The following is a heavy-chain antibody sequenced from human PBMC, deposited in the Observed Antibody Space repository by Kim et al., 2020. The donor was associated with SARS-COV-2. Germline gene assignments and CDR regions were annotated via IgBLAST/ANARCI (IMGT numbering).Heavy chain of an antibody. Sequence: SQTLSLTCAISGDSVSSSSASWNWVRQSPSRGLEWLGRTFFRANWYNEYALSVKSRIIINPDTSKNQFSLPLNSVTPEDTAVYYRAREDYGGASRGFDAWGQGTLGTVSS. J-gene: IGHJ4*02. CDR1: GDSVSSSSAS. CDR2: TFFRANWYN. D-gene: IGHD4-17*01. V-gene: IGHV6-1*01. CDR3: AREDYGGASRGFDA.